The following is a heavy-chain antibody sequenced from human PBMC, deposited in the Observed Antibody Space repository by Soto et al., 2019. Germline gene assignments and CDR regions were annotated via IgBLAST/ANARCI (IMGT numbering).Heavy chain of an antibody. CDR1: SVSNAW. J-gene: IGHJ4*02. CDR2: IKSKTDGGTT. V-gene: IGHV3-15*07. Sequence: SVSNAWMNWVRQAPGNGLEWVGRIKSKTDGGTTDYAAPVKGRFTISRDDSKNTLYLQMNSLKTEDTAVYYCTTEWDSSGWYEPFDYWGQGTLVTVSS. D-gene: IGHD6-19*01. CDR3: TTEWDSSGWYEPFDY.